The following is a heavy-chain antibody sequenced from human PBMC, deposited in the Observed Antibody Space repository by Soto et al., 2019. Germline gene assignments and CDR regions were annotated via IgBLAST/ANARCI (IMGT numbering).Heavy chain of an antibody. CDR2: ISNSGRTL. D-gene: IGHD6-6*01. CDR1: GFTFSDYY. V-gene: IGHV3-11*01. CDR3: ARDLVAVSGGVYSSSSGGYFFDF. J-gene: IGHJ4*02. Sequence: QVQLVESGGGLVKPGGSLRLSCAASGFTFSDYYMSWIRQAPGKGLEWVSYISNSGRTLYSADSMKGRFTISRDNAKNSLYLQMNSLRSEDTAVYYCARDLVAVSGGVYSSSSGGYFFDFWGQGTLVTVSS.